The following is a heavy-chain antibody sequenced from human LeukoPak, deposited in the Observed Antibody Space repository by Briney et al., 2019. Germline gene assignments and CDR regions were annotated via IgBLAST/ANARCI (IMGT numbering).Heavy chain of an antibody. CDR2: IYYSGST. D-gene: IGHD2-21*01. Sequence: SETLSLTCTVSGGSISSSSYYWGWIRQPPGKGLEWIGSIYYSGSTYYNPSLKSRVTISVDTSKNQFSLKLSSVTAADTAVYYCARAAILSGPLNWGQGTLVTVSS. CDR3: ARAAILSGPLN. CDR1: GGSISSSSYY. V-gene: IGHV4-39*07. J-gene: IGHJ4*02.